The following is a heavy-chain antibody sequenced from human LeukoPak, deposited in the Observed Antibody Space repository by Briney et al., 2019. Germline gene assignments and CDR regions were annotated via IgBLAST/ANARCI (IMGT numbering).Heavy chain of an antibody. CDR2: IRYDGSNT. CDR3: AKDWSYEGNCYYMDV. V-gene: IGHV3-30*02. CDR1: GFIFSSYG. J-gene: IGHJ6*03. D-gene: IGHD1-26*01. Sequence: GGSLRLSCAASGFIFSSYGMHWVRQAPGKGLEWVAFIRYDGSNTYYADSVKGRFTISRDNSKNTLYLEMNRLRGEDTAVYYCAKDWSYEGNCYYMDVGGKGTTVTISS.